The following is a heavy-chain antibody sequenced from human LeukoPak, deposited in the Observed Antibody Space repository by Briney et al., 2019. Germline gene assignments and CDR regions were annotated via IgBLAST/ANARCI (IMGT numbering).Heavy chain of an antibody. Sequence: GGSLRLFCAASGFIFSSHAMSWVRQAPGKGLEWVSGISPSGGSINYADSVKGRFTISRDNSKNTLYLQMNSLRAEDTAVYYCAEGYSYADYWGQGTLVTVSS. CDR2: ISPSGGSI. D-gene: IGHD3-16*01. CDR3: AEGYSYADY. J-gene: IGHJ4*02. V-gene: IGHV3-23*01. CDR1: GFIFSSHA.